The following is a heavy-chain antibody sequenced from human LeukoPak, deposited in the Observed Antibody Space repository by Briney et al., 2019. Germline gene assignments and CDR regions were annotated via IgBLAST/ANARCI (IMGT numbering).Heavy chain of an antibody. Sequence: GGSLRLSCVASGFILENHAMSWVRQAPGKGLVWVSHINSDGSWTSYADSVKGRFTISKDNAKNTVYLQMNSLRAEDTAVYYCVSFHETYWGRGTLVTVSS. J-gene: IGHJ4*02. CDR3: VSFHETY. CDR1: GFILENHA. V-gene: IGHV3-74*01. CDR2: INSDGSWT.